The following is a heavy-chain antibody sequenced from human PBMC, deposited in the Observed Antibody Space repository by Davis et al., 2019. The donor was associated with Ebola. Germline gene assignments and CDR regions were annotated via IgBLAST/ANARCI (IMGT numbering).Heavy chain of an antibody. CDR3: AKDRGLKEVVAATPGWFDP. D-gene: IGHD2-15*01. CDR1: GFTFSSYG. CDR2: IWYDGSNK. J-gene: IGHJ5*02. Sequence: GESLKISCAASGFTFSSYGMHWVRQAPGKGLEWVAVIWYDGSNKYYAESVKGRFTISRDKSQNTLYLQMNSLRAEDTAVYYCAKDRGLKEVVAATPGWFDPWGQGTLVTVSS. V-gene: IGHV3-33*03.